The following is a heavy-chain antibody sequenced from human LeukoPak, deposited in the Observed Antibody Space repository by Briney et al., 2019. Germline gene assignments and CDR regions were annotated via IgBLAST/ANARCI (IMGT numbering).Heavy chain of an antibody. CDR2: ISSSGGST. D-gene: IGHD6-13*01. J-gene: IGHJ4*02. V-gene: IGHV3-23*01. CDR3: AKDPIAAAGTGFDY. Sequence: GGSLGLSCAAFGFTFSSFARSGVPRAPGKGLVGVSAISSSGGSTYYADYVKGRFTISRDNSTNTLYLQMNSLRAEDTAVYYCAKDPIAAAGTGFDYWGQGTLVTVSS. CDR1: GFTFSSFA.